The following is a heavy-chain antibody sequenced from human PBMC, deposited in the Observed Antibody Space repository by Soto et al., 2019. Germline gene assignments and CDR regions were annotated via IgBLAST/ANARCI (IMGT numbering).Heavy chain of an antibody. D-gene: IGHD3-3*01. CDR2: ISGNGAGT. J-gene: IGHJ3*01. CDR3: AKDTVGGYSFWSGYYSDGLDV. CDR1: GFTFDSYA. V-gene: IGHV3-23*01. Sequence: EVKLLESGGGSAQPGGSLRLSCVGSGFTFDSYAISWVRQAPGKGLQWISAISGNGAGTDYAHSVKGRFTISRDNSKNTVHLQMNSLRAEDTALYYCAKDTVGGYSFWSGYYSDGLDVWGQGTMVTVSS.